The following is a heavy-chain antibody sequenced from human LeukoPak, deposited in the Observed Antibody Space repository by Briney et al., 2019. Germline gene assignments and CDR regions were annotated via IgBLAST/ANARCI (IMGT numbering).Heavy chain of an antibody. D-gene: IGHD3-10*01. V-gene: IGHV3-48*02. Sequence: GGSLRLSCAASGFTFNTYAMSWVRQAPGKGPEWVSYISCNSDSTYYADSVKGRFTISRDNAKNSLYLQMNNLRDEDTALYYCARDVDRGDGFSVWGQGTTVTVSS. J-gene: IGHJ6*02. CDR2: ISCNSDST. CDR1: GFTFNTYA. CDR3: ARDVDRGDGFSV.